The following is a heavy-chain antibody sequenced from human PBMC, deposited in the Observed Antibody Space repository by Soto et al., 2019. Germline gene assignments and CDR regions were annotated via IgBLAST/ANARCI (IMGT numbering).Heavy chain of an antibody. CDR3: TAWGNSGSYSRFDY. CDR2: FKTKADGGTI. CDR1: GFTLRNAW. D-gene: IGHD1-26*01. V-gene: IGHV3-15*07. Sequence: EVQLVESGGGLVTPGGSLSVSCAASGFTLRNAWMNWVRQAPGKGLESGGRFKTKADGGTIDYAAPVKGRFTISRDDSKNALYLQMNSLKTDDTAVYYCTAWGNSGSYSRFDYWGQGTLVTVSS. J-gene: IGHJ4*02.